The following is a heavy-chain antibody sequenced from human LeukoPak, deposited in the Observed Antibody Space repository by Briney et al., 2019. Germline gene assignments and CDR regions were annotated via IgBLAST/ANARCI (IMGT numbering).Heavy chain of an antibody. CDR2: ISAYNGNT. J-gene: IGHJ6*03. CDR3: ARVFWSQENYYYYMDV. V-gene: IGHV1-18*01. Sequence: ASVKVSCKASGYTFTSYGISWVRQAPGQGLEWMGWISAYNGNTNYAQKLQGRVTMTTDTSTNTAYMELRSLRSDDTAVYYCARVFWSQENYYYYMDVWGKGTTVTVSS. D-gene: IGHD3-3*01. CDR1: GYTFTSYG.